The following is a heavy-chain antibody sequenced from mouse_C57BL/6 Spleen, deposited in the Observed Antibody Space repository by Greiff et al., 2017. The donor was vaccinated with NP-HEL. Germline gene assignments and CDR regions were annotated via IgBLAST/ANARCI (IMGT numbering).Heavy chain of an antibody. CDR2: INPNYGTT. Sequence: VQLKESGPELEKPGASVKISCKASGYSFTDYNMNWVKQSNGKSLEWIGVINPNYGTTSYNQKFKGKATLTVDQSSSTAYMQLNSLTSEDSAVYYCASEGGLRSAMDYWGQGTSVTVSS. D-gene: IGHD2-4*01. CDR3: ASEGGLRSAMDY. CDR1: GYSFTDYN. J-gene: IGHJ4*01. V-gene: IGHV1-39*01.